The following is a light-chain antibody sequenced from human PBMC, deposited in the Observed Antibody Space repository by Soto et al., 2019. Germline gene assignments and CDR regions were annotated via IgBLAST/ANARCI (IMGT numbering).Light chain of an antibody. CDR1: QSVSSSY. V-gene: IGKV3-20*01. CDR2: GAS. J-gene: IGKJ4*01. CDR3: QQYGSSLLP. Sequence: EIVLTQSPGTLSLSPGERATLSCRASQSVSSSYLAWYQQKPGQAPRLLIYGASSRATGIPDRFSGSGSGTDFTFTIIRLEPEDFAVYYCQQYGSSLLPFAGGTKVNIK.